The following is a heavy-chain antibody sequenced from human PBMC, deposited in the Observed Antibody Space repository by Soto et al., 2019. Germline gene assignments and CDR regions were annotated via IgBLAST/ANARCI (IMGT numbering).Heavy chain of an antibody. J-gene: IGHJ4*02. CDR1: GGSISSSSYY. Sequence: SETLSLTCTVSGGSISSSSYYWGWIRQPPGKGLEWIGSIYYSGSTYYNPSLKSRVTISVDTSKNKFSLKLSSVTAADTAVYYCVQIVGATGVAGYWGQGTLVTVSS. D-gene: IGHD1-26*01. V-gene: IGHV4-39*01. CDR3: VQIVGATGVAGY. CDR2: IYYSGST.